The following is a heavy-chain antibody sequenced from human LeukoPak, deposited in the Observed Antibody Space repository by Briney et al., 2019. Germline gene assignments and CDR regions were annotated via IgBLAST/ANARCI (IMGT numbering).Heavy chain of an antibody. D-gene: IGHD6-19*01. Sequence: PGGSLRLSCAASGFTFSSYEMNWVRQAPGKGLEWVSYISSSGSTIYYAESVKGRFTISRDNAKNSLYLKMNSLRAEDTAVYYCAIGVADAPPWLRYWGQGTLVTVSS. CDR2: ISSSGSTI. CDR3: AIGVADAPPWLRY. J-gene: IGHJ4*02. CDR1: GFTFSSYE. V-gene: IGHV3-48*03.